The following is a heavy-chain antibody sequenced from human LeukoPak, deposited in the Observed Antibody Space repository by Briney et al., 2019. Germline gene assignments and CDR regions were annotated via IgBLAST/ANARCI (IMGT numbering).Heavy chain of an antibody. CDR2: IYHSGRT. Sequence: PAETLSLTCTVSGYSISSGYYWGWIRQPPGKGLEWIGSIYHSGRTYYNPSLKSRVTISVDTSKNQFSLKLSSVTAADTAVYYCARSTQDYYDSSGFDAFDIWGQGTMVTVSS. D-gene: IGHD3-22*01. V-gene: IGHV4-38-2*02. J-gene: IGHJ3*02. CDR3: ARSTQDYYDSSGFDAFDI. CDR1: GYSISSGYY.